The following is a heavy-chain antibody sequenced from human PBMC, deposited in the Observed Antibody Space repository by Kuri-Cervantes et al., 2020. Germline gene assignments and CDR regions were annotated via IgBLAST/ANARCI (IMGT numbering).Heavy chain of an antibody. CDR3: AREGRDSSSLWAFDI. D-gene: IGHD3-22*01. Sequence: LSLTCAASGFTFSSYGMHWVRQAPGKGLEWVAVIWYDGGNKYYADSVKGRFTISRDNSKNTLYLQMNSLRAEDTAVYYCAREGRDSSSLWAFDIWGQGTMVTVSS. CDR2: IWYDGGNK. V-gene: IGHV3-33*01. CDR1: GFTFSSYG. J-gene: IGHJ3*02.